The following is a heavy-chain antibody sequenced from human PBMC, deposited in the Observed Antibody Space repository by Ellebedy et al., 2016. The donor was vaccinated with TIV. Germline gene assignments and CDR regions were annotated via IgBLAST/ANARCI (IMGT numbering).Heavy chain of an antibody. CDR3: ASYEGRGTVTTLYYYYGMDV. CDR1: GGTFSSYA. J-gene: IGHJ6*02. CDR2: IIPIFGTA. V-gene: IGHV1-69*13. D-gene: IGHD4-17*01. Sequence: AASVKVSCKASGGTFSSYAISWVRQAPGQGLEWMGGIIPIFGTANYAQKFQGRVTLTADESTSTAYMELSSLRFEETAVYNCASYEGRGTVTTLYYYYGMDVWGQGTTVTVSS.